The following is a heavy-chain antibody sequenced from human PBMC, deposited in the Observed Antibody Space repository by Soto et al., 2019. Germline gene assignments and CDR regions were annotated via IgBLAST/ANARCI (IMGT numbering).Heavy chain of an antibody. J-gene: IGHJ4*02. D-gene: IGHD1-26*01. CDR2: ISSSSGHI. CDR1: GFTFSSYS. CDR3: TRHWLATREFDY. V-gene: IGHV3-21*01. Sequence: LRLSCAASGFTFSSYSMNWVRQAPGKGLEWVSSISSSSGHIYYADSLKGRFTISRDNAKNSLYLQMNSLRAEDTAVYYCTRHWLATREFDYWGQGTLVTVSS.